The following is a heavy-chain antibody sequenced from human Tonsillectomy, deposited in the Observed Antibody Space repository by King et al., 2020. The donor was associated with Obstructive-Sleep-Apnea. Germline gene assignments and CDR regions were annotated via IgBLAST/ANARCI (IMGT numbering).Heavy chain of an antibody. CDR1: GGSISSFY. CDR2: IYYSGST. Sequence: QLQESGPGLVKPSETLSLTCSVSGGSISSFYWTWIRQPPGEGLEWIGYIYYSGSTIYNPSLKIRVTISVDTSKNQFSLKLSSVTAADTAVYYCARHASSGYYEGIDYWGQGTLVTVSS. CDR3: ARHASSGYYEGIDY. D-gene: IGHD3-22*01. J-gene: IGHJ4*02. V-gene: IGHV4-59*08.